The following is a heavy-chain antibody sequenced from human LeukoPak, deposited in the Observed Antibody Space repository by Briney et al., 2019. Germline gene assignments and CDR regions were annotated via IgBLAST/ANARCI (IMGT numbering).Heavy chain of an antibody. J-gene: IGHJ4*02. CDR1: GFTFTSYG. CDR3: AKDLHYYGSGYGGDY. D-gene: IGHD3-10*01. Sequence: GGSLRLSCAASGFTFTSYGMHLIRQAPGKGLEWVAFIRYDGTNKYYADSVKGRFTISRDNSKNTLSLQMNSLRVEDTAVYYCAKDLHYYGSGYGGDYWGQGTLVTVSS. V-gene: IGHV3-30*02. CDR2: IRYDGTNK.